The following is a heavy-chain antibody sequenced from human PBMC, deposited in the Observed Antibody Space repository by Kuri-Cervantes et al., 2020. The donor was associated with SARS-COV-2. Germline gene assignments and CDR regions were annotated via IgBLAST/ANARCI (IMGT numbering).Heavy chain of an antibody. D-gene: IGHD6-13*01. CDR2: ISSKGGST. J-gene: IGHJ4*02. V-gene: IGHV3-64*02. CDR1: GFTFSSYA. Sequence: GGSLRLSCAASGFTFSSYAMHWVRQAPGKGLEYVSVISSKGGSTYDADFVKGRFTISRDNSKNTLYLQMNSLRAEDTAVYYCSSSLIYTFDYWGQGTLVTVSS. CDR3: SSSLIYTFDY.